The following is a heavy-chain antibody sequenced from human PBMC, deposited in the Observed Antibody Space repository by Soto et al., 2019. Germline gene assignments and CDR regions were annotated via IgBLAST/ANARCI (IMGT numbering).Heavy chain of an antibody. CDR3: ARVWGYGGNSRFDY. CDR1: GGSISSGGYY. CDR2: IYYSGST. V-gene: IGHV4-31*03. Sequence: QVQLQESGPGLVKPSQTLSLTCTVSGGSISSGGYYWSWVRQHPGKGLDLIGYIYYSGSTYYNPSLKSRVIISLDTSKNQSSLKLSAVTAADTAVYYCARVWGYGGNSRFDYWGQGTLV. D-gene: IGHD4-17*01. J-gene: IGHJ4*02.